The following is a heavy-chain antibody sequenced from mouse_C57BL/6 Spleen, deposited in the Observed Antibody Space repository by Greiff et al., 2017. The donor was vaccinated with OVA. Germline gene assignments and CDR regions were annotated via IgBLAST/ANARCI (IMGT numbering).Heavy chain of an antibody. CDR1: GYTFTSYW. Sequence: VQLQQPGAELVKPGASVKLSCKASGYTFTSYWMHWVKQRPGQGLEWIGMIPPNSGSTNYNEKFKSKATLTVDKSSSTAYMQLSSLTSEDSAVYYCARKPYYYGSSPYAKDYWGQGTTVTVSS. J-gene: IGHJ4*01. D-gene: IGHD1-1*01. V-gene: IGHV1-64*01. CDR3: ARKPYYYGSSPYAKDY. CDR2: IPPNSGST.